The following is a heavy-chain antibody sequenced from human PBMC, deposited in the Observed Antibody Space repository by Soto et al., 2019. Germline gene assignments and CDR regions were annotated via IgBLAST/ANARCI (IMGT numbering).Heavy chain of an antibody. Sequence: QVQLVQSGAEVKKPGASVKVSCKASGYTFTSYGISWVRQAPGQGLEWMGWISAYNGNTNYAQKLQGRVTMTTDTSTSTAYRELRSWRSDDTAVYYCARSRGRCISTSCYPHNWFDPWGQGTLVTVSS. CDR2: ISAYNGNT. CDR1: GYTFTSYG. D-gene: IGHD2-2*01. J-gene: IGHJ5*02. V-gene: IGHV1-18*01. CDR3: ARSRGRCISTSCYPHNWFDP.